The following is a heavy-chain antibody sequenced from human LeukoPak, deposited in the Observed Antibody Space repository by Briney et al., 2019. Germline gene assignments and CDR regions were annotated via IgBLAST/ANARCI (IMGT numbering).Heavy chain of an antibody. CDR1: GYTFTDYY. CDR3: ARRSGGTTTVNDGFEV. J-gene: IGHJ3*01. Sequence: ASVKVSCKASGYTFTDYYIQWVRQAPGQGLEWLGWINPNNGGIKYAQKLQGRVTVTRDTSISTAYMELNDLRSDDTAVYYCARRSGGTTTVNDGFEVWGQGTMVTVSS. CDR2: INPNNGGI. D-gene: IGHD4-17*01. V-gene: IGHV1-2*02.